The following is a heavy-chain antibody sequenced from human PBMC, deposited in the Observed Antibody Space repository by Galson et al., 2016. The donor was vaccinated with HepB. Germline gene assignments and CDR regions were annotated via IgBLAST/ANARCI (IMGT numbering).Heavy chain of an antibody. CDR1: GYSFTSYY. Sequence: SVKVSCKASGYSFTSYYMYWVRQAPGQGLEWMGIINPSGGSTSYAQKFQGRVTMTRDTSTSTVYMELSSLRSEDPAVYYCARDLSIATRPAYYYYGMDVWGQGTTVTVSS. V-gene: IGHV1-46*01. CDR2: INPSGGST. D-gene: IGHD6-6*01. J-gene: IGHJ6*02. CDR3: ARDLSIATRPAYYYYGMDV.